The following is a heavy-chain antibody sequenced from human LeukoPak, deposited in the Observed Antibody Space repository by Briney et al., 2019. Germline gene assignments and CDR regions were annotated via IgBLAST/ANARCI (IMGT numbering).Heavy chain of an antibody. D-gene: IGHD6-13*01. Sequence: GGSLRLSCAASGFTFSSYWMSWVRQAPGKGLEWVANIKQDGSEKYYVDSVKGRFTISRDNAKNSLYLQMNSLRAADTAVYYCARDRSAAGTIYGMDVWGQGTTVTVSS. J-gene: IGHJ6*02. V-gene: IGHV3-7*03. CDR1: GFTFSSYW. CDR3: ARDRSAAGTIYGMDV. CDR2: IKQDGSEK.